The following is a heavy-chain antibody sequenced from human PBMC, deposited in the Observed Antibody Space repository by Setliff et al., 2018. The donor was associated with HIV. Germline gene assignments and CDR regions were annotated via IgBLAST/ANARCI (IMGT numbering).Heavy chain of an antibody. V-gene: IGHV4-34*01. CDR2: INYSGKT. D-gene: IGHD2-2*01. J-gene: IGHJ4*02. CDR1: VGSLRSYY. CDR3: VTSSSWSSRLNF. Sequence: SETLSLTCGVYVGSLRSYYWSWIRQSPGKVLEWIGEINYSGKTNYNPSLKSRVTISVDTSKNQFSLKLTSVTAADTAVYYCVTSSSWSSRLNFWGPGMLVTVSS.